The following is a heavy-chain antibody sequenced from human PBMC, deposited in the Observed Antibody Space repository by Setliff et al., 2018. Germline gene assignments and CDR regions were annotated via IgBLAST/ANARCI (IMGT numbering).Heavy chain of an antibody. Sequence: GGSLRLSCAASGFTFDDYDMTWVRQAPGKGLEWVAGITSDGSSTTYADSVKGRFTISRDNAKSTLYLQMNSLRAEDTAVYYCARDVFCSGGSCDNWFDPWGQGTQVTVSS. CDR3: ARDVFCSGGSCDNWFDP. CDR1: GFTFDDYD. D-gene: IGHD2-15*01. J-gene: IGHJ5*02. CDR2: ITSDGSST. V-gene: IGHV3-74*01.